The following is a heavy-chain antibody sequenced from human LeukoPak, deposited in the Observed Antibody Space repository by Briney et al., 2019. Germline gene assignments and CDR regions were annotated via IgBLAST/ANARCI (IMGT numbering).Heavy chain of an antibody. D-gene: IGHD3-9*01. Sequence: ASVKVSCKASGYTFTSYDINWVRQATGQGLEWMGWMNPNSGNTGYAQKLQGRVTITRNTSISTAYMELSSLRSEDTAVYYCAPVAPRCFDWLFRLDYWGQGTLVTVSS. V-gene: IGHV1-8*03. CDR1: GYTFTSYD. CDR3: APVAPRCFDWLFRLDY. J-gene: IGHJ4*02. CDR2: MNPNSGNT.